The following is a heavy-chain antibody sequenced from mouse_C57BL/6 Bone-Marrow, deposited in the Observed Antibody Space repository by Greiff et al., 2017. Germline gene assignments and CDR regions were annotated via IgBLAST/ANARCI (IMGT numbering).Heavy chain of an antibody. V-gene: IGHV1-64*01. J-gene: IGHJ2*01. D-gene: IGHD2-2*01. CDR2: IHPNSGST. CDR3: ARGGGGYPYYFDY. Sequence: VQLQQPGAELVKPGASVKLSCKASGYTFTSYWMHWVKQRPGQGLEWIGMIHPNSGSTNYNEKFKSKATLTVDKSSSTAYMQRSSLTSEDSAVYYGARGGGGYPYYFDYWGQGTTLTVSS. CDR1: GYTFTSYW.